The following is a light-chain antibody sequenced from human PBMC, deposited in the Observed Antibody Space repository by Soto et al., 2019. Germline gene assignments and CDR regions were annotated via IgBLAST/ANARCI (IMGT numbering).Light chain of an antibody. V-gene: IGKV1-5*03. CDR1: QGISSW. CDR2: KAS. Sequence: DIQMTQSPSTLSTSVGDRVTSTCRASQGISSWLAWYQQKPGTAPKLLIYKASTLQSGVPSRFSGSGSGTEFTLTISSLQPDDSATYYCQQYNDNWTLGQGTKVDIK. CDR3: QQYNDNWT. J-gene: IGKJ1*01.